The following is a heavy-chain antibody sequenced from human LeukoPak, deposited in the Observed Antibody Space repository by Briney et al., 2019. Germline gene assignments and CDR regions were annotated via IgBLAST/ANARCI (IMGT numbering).Heavy chain of an antibody. CDR1: GGSLSGYY. CDR2: INHSGST. Sequence: KPSETLSLTCAVYGGSLSGYYWSWIRQPPGKGLEWIGEINHSGSTKYNPSLKSRVTLSVDTSKNHFSLKLSSVTAADTAIYYCARLDYGAPDYWGQGTLVTVSS. V-gene: IGHV4-34*01. J-gene: IGHJ4*02. CDR3: ARLDYGAPDY. D-gene: IGHD4-17*01.